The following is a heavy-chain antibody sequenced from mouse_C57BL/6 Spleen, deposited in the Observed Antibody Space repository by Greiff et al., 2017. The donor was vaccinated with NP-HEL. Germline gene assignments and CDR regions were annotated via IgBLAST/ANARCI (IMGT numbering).Heavy chain of an antibody. D-gene: IGHD1-1*01. Sequence: VQLQQSGAELVMPGASVKLSCKASGYTFTSYWMHWVKQRPGQGLEWIGEIDPSDSYTNYNQKFKGKSTLTVDKSSSPAYMQLSSLTSEDSAVYYCARGGFTTVVDYWGQGTTLTVSS. CDR2: IDPSDSYT. J-gene: IGHJ2*01. CDR3: ARGGFTTVVDY. CDR1: GYTFTSYW. V-gene: IGHV1-69*01.